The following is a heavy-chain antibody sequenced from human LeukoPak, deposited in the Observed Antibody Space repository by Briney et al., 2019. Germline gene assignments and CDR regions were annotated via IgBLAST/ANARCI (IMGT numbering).Heavy chain of an antibody. J-gene: IGHJ5*01. D-gene: IGHD3-10*01. CDR1: GFTFSSYA. Sequence: GGSLRLSCAASGFTFSSYAMSWVRQAPGKGLEWVSAISGSGGSTYYADSVKGRFSISRDNAKNSLYLQMDSLRAEDTAVYYCAKEGAYPIITYDSWGQGALVTVSS. CDR3: AKEGAYPIITYDS. V-gene: IGHV3-23*01. CDR2: ISGSGGST.